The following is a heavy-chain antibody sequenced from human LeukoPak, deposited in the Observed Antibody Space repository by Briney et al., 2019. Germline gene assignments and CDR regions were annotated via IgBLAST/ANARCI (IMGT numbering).Heavy chain of an antibody. CDR1: GGSFRGYY. Sequence: SETLSLTCAVYGGSFRGYYWSWIRQPPGKGLEWIGEINHSESTNYNPSLKSRVTISVDTSNNQFSLKLSSVTAADTAVYYCAREGNPKGLVPAAIDFRLDYWGQGTLVTVSS. CDR2: INHSEST. V-gene: IGHV4-34*01. CDR3: AREGNPKGLVPAAIDFRLDY. D-gene: IGHD2-2*01. J-gene: IGHJ4*02.